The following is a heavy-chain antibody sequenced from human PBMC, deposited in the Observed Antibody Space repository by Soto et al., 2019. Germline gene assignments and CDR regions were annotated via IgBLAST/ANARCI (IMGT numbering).Heavy chain of an antibody. CDR1: GASITSDY. V-gene: IGHV4-59*01. D-gene: IGHD2-21*01. J-gene: IGHJ6*02. CDR3: ARQGFGVFHGLVDV. Sequence: SETLSLTCTVSGASITSDYWNWIRQPPGKGLEWIGYIYYSGSANYNPSLKSRATILVDKSKSQISLKLRSVTAADTAVYYCARQGFGVFHGLVDVWGQGTTVTVAS. CDR2: IYYSGSA.